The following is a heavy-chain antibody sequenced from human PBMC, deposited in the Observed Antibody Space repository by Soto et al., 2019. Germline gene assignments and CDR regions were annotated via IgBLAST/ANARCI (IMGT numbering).Heavy chain of an antibody. V-gene: IGHV1-69*13. D-gene: IGHD3-10*01. Sequence: GASVKVSCKASGGTFSSYRINWVRQAPGQGLEWVGGIVPIYRTADYAQKFQGRVTITADESARTSYMELRRMKSQDTAVYYCVRVPGARLRGIWGQGPVVTVP. CDR3: VRVPGARLRGI. CDR2: IVPIYRTA. CDR1: GGTFSSYR. J-gene: IGHJ4*02.